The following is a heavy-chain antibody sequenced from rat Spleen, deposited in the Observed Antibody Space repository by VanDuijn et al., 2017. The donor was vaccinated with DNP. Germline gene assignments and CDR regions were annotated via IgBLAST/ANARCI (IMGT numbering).Heavy chain of an antibody. D-gene: IGHD1-12*01. J-gene: IGHJ4*01. V-gene: IGHV5S23*01. CDR1: GFTFSNYY. Sequence: EVQLVESGGGLVQPGRSLKLSCVASGFTFSNYYMAWVRQAPTKGLEWVASITNSGGGTYYRNSGKGRFTISRDNAQSTLYLQMDSLRSEDTATYYCARHRTIMPYYYAMDAWGQGASVTVSS. CDR2: ITNSGGGT. CDR3: ARHRTIMPYYYAMDA.